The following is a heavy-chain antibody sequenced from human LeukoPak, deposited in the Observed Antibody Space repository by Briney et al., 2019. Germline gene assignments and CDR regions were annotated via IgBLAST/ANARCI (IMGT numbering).Heavy chain of an antibody. CDR2: ISGSGGST. CDR3: ARLYSSGPKQNFDY. J-gene: IGHJ4*02. V-gene: IGHV3-23*01. Sequence: GGSLRLSCAASGFTFSSYAMSWVRQAPGKGLEWVSAISGSGGSTYYADSVKGRFTISRDNSKNTRYLQMNSLRAEDTAVYYCARLYSSGPKQNFDYWGQGTLVTVSS. D-gene: IGHD6-19*01. CDR1: GFTFSSYA.